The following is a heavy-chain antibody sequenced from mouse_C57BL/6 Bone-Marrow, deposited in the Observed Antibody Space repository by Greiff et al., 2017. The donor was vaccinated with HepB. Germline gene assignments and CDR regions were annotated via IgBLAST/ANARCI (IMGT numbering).Heavy chain of an antibody. Sequence: VQLQQSGPELVKPGASVKISCKASGYTFTDYYMNWVKQSHGKSLEWIGDINPNNGGTSYNQKFKGKATLTVDKSSSTAYMELRSLTSEDSAVYYCARGRADWDDYWGQGTTLTVSS. CDR3: ARGRADWDDY. D-gene: IGHD4-1*01. CDR2: INPNNGGT. J-gene: IGHJ2*01. CDR1: GYTFTDYY. V-gene: IGHV1-26*01.